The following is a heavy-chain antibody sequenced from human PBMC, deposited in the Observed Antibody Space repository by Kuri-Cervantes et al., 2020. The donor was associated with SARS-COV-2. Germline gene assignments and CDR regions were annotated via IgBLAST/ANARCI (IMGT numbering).Heavy chain of an antibody. CDR3: ARDTHNWNSLNDY. Sequence: GESLKISCAASGFIFSSYWMSWVRQAPGKGLEWVANIKQDGSEKHYVDSAKGRFTISRDNAKNSLYLQMNSLRAEDTAVHYCARDTHNWNSLNDYWGQGTLVTVSS. J-gene: IGHJ4*02. CDR1: GFIFSSYW. CDR2: IKQDGSEK. V-gene: IGHV3-7*05. D-gene: IGHD1-7*01.